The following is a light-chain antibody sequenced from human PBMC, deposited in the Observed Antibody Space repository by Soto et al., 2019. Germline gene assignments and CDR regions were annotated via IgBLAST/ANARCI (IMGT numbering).Light chain of an antibody. V-gene: IGLV2-14*01. CDR2: DVS. Sequence: QSVLTQPASVSGSPGQSITISCNGTSSDVGGYNYVSWYQQHPGKAPKLMIYDVSNRPSGVSNRFSGSKSGNTASLTISGLQAEDEADYYCSSYTSSILFGGGTKVTVL. J-gene: IGLJ2*01. CDR3: SSYTSSIL. CDR1: SSDVGGYNY.